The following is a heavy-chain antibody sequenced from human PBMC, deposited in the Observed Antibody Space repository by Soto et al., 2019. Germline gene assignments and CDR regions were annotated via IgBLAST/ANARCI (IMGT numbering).Heavy chain of an antibody. CDR2: ISAYNGNT. Sequence: ASVKVSCKASGYTFTRYGISWGRQAPGQGLEWMGWISAYNGNTNYAQKLQGRVTMTTDTSTSTAYMELRSLRSDDTAVYYCARTGIAARGHWDYFDYWGQGTLVTVSS. CDR3: ARTGIAARGHWDYFDY. V-gene: IGHV1-18*01. D-gene: IGHD6-6*01. J-gene: IGHJ4*02. CDR1: GYTFTRYG.